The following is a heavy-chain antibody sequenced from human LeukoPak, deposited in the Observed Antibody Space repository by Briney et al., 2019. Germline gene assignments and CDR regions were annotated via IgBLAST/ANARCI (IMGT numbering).Heavy chain of an antibody. Sequence: ASVKVSCKASGYTFIDYYMHWVRQAPGQGPEWIGWISPNSGGTKSVQKFQGRVTMTRDTSITTVYMELSGLSLDDTAVYYCARGGGRYSVDYWGQGTLVIVSS. J-gene: IGHJ4*02. CDR3: ARGGGRYSVDY. CDR2: ISPNSGGT. V-gene: IGHV1-2*02. CDR1: GYTFIDYY. D-gene: IGHD1-26*01.